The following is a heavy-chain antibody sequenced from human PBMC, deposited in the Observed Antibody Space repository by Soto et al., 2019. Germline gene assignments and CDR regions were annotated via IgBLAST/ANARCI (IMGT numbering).Heavy chain of an antibody. CDR1: GGSISSSSYY. CDR3: ARLRQQLDFHP. V-gene: IGHV4-39*01. Sequence: XESGPGLVKPSETLSLTCTVSGGSISSSSYYWGWIRQPPGKGLEWIGSIYYSGSTYYNPALKSRFTISVATSKNQFSLKLSSVTAADTAVYYCARLRQQLDFHPWGQGTLVTVSS. J-gene: IGHJ5*02. CDR2: IYYSGST. D-gene: IGHD6-13*01.